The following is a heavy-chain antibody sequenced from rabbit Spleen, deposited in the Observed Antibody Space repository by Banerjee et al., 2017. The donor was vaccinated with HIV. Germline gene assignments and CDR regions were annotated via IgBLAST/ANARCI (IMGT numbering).Heavy chain of an antibody. CDR1: GVSFSSNYY. D-gene: IGHD1-1*01. CDR2: IYGGSSDST. J-gene: IGHJ4*02. V-gene: IGHV1S40*01. Sequence: QSLEESGGDLVKPGASLTLTCTASGVSFSSNYYMRWVRQAPGKGLEWIACIYGGSSDSTYYASWAKGRFTISRASSTTVFLQMTRLTAADTATYFCARDLPEIVGWNFGFWGPGTLVTVS. CDR3: ARDLPEIVGWNFGF.